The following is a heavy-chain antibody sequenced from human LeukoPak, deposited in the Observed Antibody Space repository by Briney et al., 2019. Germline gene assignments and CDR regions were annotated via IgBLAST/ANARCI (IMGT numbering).Heavy chain of an antibody. Sequence: SETLSLTCTVSGGSISSYYWGWIRQPPGKGLEWIGSIYYSGSTYYNPSLKSRVTISVDTSKNQFSLKLSSVTAADTAVYYCARQRIAAPTYYMDVWGKGTTVTVSS. D-gene: IGHD6-13*01. CDR2: IYYSGST. V-gene: IGHV4-39*01. J-gene: IGHJ6*03. CDR1: GGSISSYY. CDR3: ARQRIAAPTYYMDV.